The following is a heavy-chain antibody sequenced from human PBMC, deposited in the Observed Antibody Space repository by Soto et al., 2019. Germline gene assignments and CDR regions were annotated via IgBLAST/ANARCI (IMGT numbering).Heavy chain of an antibody. CDR3: ARAAVDNQLLFYGMEV. CDR1: GGSVSSGSYY. J-gene: IGHJ6*02. D-gene: IGHD2-2*01. Sequence: SETLSLTCTVSGGSVSSGSYYWSWIRQPPGKGLEWIGYIYYSGSTNYNPSLKSRVTISVDTSKNQFSLKLSSVTAADTAVYYCARAAVDNQLLFYGMEVWGQGTTVTVSS. V-gene: IGHV4-61*01. CDR2: IYYSGST.